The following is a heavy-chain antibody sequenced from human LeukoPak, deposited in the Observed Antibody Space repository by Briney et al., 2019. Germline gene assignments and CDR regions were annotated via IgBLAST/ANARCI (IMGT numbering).Heavy chain of an antibody. Sequence: PGGSLRLSCAASGSTFSSYAMSWVRQAPGKGLEWVSAISGSGGSTYYADSVKGRFTISRDNSKSTLYLQMNSLRAEDTAVYYCAKPMTTVTTAHYYYSYGMDVWGQGTTVTVSS. CDR2: ISGSGGST. CDR3: AKPMTTVTTAHYYYSYGMDV. D-gene: IGHD4-17*01. CDR1: GSTFSSYA. J-gene: IGHJ6*02. V-gene: IGHV3-23*01.